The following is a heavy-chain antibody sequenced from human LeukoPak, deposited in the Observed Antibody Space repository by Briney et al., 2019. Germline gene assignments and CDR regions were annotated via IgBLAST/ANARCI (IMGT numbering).Heavy chain of an antibody. V-gene: IGHV4-34*01. CDR2: ITHSGRT. CDR3: ATIYGDYSDFDS. D-gene: IGHD4-17*01. CDR1: GAPSNNYF. Sequence: TSETLSFTCAVYGAPSNNYFWSWIRQPPGKGLEWSAEITHSGRTHYSPSLRSRVTISADTSKSQFSLKLSSVTAADTAVYYCATIYGDYSDFDSWGQGTLVTVSS. J-gene: IGHJ4*02.